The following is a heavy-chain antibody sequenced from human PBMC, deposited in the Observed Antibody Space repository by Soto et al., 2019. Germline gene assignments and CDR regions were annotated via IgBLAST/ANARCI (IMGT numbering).Heavy chain of an antibody. CDR2: SHASGST. CDR3: ARGMFYYDSNGYYTPYYFDY. J-gene: IGHJ4*02. D-gene: IGHD3-22*01. Sequence: SETLSLTCTVSRDSISSYYWSWIRQPAGKGLEWIGRSHASGSTNYNPSLKSRVTMSVDTSKNQFSLKLNSVTAADTAVYYCARGMFYYDSNGYYTPYYFDYWGQGTLVTVSS. V-gene: IGHV4-4*07. CDR1: RDSISSYY.